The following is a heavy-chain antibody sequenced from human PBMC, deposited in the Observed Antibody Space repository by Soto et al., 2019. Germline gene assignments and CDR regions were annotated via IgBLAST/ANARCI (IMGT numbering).Heavy chain of an antibody. D-gene: IGHD3-10*01. J-gene: IGHJ6*02. Sequence: GGSLRLSCAASGFTVSSNYMSWVRQAPGKGLERVSVIYSGGSTYYADSVKGRFTISRDNSKNTLYLQMNSLRAEDTAVYYCARDFSVRGAPDYYYYYGMDVWGQGTTVTVSS. CDR2: IYSGGST. CDR1: GFTVSSNY. CDR3: ARDFSVRGAPDYYYYYGMDV. V-gene: IGHV3-66*01.